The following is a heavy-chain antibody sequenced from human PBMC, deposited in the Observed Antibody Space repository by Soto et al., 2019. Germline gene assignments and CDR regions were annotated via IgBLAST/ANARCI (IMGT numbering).Heavy chain of an antibody. CDR1: GYTFTSYG. V-gene: IGHV1-18*04. CDR3: ARDSDGHIAAAGGYYYYYGIDV. D-gene: IGHD6-13*01. CDR2: ISAYNGNT. J-gene: IGHJ6*02. Sequence: ASVKVSCTASGYTFTSYGISWVRQAPGQGLEWMGWISAYNGNTNYAQKLQGRVTVTTDTSTSTAYMELRSLRSDDTAVYYCARDSDGHIAAAGGYYYYYGIDVRG.